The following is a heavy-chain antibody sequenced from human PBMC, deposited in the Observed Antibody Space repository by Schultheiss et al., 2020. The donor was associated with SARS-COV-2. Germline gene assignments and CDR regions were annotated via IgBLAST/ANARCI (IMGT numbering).Heavy chain of an antibody. CDR2: ISWNSGSI. V-gene: IGHV3-9*01. J-gene: IGHJ2*01. CDR3: ARGSPLDWYFDL. CDR1: GFTFDDYA. Sequence: GGSLRLSCAASGFTFDDYAMHWVRQAPGKVLEWVSGISWNSGSIGYADSVKGRFTISRDNAKNSLYLHMNSLRVEDTGLYYCARGSPLDWYFDLWGRGTLVTVSS.